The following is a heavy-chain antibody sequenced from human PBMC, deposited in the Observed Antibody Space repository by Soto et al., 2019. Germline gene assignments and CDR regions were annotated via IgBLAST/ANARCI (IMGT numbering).Heavy chain of an antibody. J-gene: IGHJ6*02. V-gene: IGHV1-46*01. Sequence: QVQLVQSGAEVKKPGASVKVSCTASGYTFTSYYMHWVRQAPGQGLEWMGIINPSGGSTSYAQKFQGRVTMTRDTSTSTVYMELSSLRSEDTAVYYCARCHSTVLEDYYYYYGMDVWGQGTTVTVSS. CDR1: GYTFTSYY. D-gene: IGHD4-17*01. CDR3: ARCHSTVLEDYYYYYGMDV. CDR2: INPSGGST.